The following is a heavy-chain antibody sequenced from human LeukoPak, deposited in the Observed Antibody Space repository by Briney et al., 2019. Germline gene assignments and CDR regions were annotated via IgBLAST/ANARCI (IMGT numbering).Heavy chain of an antibody. CDR2: MNPNSGNT. CDR1: GYTFTSYD. CDR3: ARRGNYDFSSGYPFYYFDY. D-gene: IGHD3-3*01. V-gene: IGHV1-8*03. Sequence: ASVKVSCKASGYTFTSYDINWVRQATGQGLEWMGWMNPNSGNTGYAQKFQGRVTITRNTSISTAYMELSSLRSEDTAVYYCARRGNYDFSSGYPFYYFDYWGQGTLVTVSS. J-gene: IGHJ4*02.